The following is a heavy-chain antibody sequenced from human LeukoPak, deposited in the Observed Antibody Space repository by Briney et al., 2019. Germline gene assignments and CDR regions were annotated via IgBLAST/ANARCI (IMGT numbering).Heavy chain of an antibody. J-gene: IGHJ4*02. CDR2: IYYSGST. D-gene: IGHD3-10*01. CDR3: AKSSGSYYNVDFDY. Sequence: SSETLSLTCTVSGGSINNYYWGWIRQPPGKGLEWIGYIYYSGSTNYNPSLKSRVTISIDTSKNQLSLKLSSVTAADTAVYYCAKSSGSYYNVDFDYWGQGTLVTVSS. V-gene: IGHV4-59*01. CDR1: GGSINNYY.